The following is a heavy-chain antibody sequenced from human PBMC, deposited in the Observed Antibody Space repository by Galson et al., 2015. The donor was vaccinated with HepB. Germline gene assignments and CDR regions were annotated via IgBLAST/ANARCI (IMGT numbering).Heavy chain of an antibody. D-gene: IGHD6-19*01. Sequence: SLRLSCAASGFTFSSYAMSWVRQAPGKGLEWVSAISGSGGSTYYADSVKGRSTISRDNSKNTLYLQMNSLRAEDTAVYYCAKTYSSGWSDPISFDYWGQGTLVTVSS. CDR2: ISGSGGST. CDR1: GFTFSSYA. V-gene: IGHV3-23*01. J-gene: IGHJ4*02. CDR3: AKTYSSGWSDPISFDY.